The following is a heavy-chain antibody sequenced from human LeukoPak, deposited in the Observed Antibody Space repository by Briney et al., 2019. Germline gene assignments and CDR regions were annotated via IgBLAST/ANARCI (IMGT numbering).Heavy chain of an antibody. Sequence: SETLSLTCTVSGGSISSYYWSWIRQPPGKGLEWNGYIYYRGSTNYNHSLKSRVTISVDTSKNQFSLKLSSVTAADTAEYYCARDEGYCSGGSCYSGWFDPWGQGTLVTVSS. CDR2: IYYRGST. CDR3: ARDEGYCSGGSCYSGWFDP. CDR1: GGSISSYY. V-gene: IGHV4-59*01. J-gene: IGHJ5*02. D-gene: IGHD2-15*01.